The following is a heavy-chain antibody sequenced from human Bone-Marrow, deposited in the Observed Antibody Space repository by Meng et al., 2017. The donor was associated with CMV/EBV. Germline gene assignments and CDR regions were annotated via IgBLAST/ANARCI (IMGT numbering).Heavy chain of an antibody. CDR3: AKDSSGMDV. CDR1: GFTFDDYA. V-gene: IGHV3-9*01. Sequence: SLKISCAASGFTFDDYAMHWVRQAPGKGLEWVSGISWNSGSIGYADSVKGRFTISRDNAKNSLYLQMNSLRAEDTAVYYCAKDSSGMDVWGQGTTVTVSS. J-gene: IGHJ6*02. CDR2: ISWNSGSI.